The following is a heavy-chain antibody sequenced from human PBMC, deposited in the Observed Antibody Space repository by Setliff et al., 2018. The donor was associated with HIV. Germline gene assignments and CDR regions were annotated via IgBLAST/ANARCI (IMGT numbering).Heavy chain of an antibody. J-gene: IGHJ3*02. CDR3: ARARGRLSDFDI. V-gene: IGHV1-46*01. D-gene: IGHD3-10*01. CDR1: GYTFTSYY. CDR2: INPSGGST. Sequence: ASVKVSCKASGYTFTSYYIHWVRQAPGQGLEWMGIINPSGGSTNYAQKFQDRVTVTRDTSTTTVYMDLRSLRSEDTAVYYCARARGRLSDFDIWGQGTMVTVSS.